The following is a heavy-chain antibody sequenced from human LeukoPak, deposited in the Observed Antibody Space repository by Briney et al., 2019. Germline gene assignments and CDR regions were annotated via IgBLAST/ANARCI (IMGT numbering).Heavy chain of an antibody. Sequence: SGGSLRLSCAASGFTFSSYGMHWVRQAPGKGLEWVAGISYDGSNKYYADSVKGRFPISRDNSKNTLYLQMNRLRAEDTAVYYCAKELDTAMVEYYFDYWGQGTLVTVSS. J-gene: IGHJ4*02. CDR1: GFTFSSYG. D-gene: IGHD5-18*01. V-gene: IGHV3-30*18. CDR2: ISYDGSNK. CDR3: AKELDTAMVEYYFDY.